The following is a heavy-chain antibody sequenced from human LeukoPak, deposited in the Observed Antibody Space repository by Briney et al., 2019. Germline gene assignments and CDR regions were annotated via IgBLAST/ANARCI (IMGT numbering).Heavy chain of an antibody. CDR1: GGSFSGYY. V-gene: IGHV4-34*01. CDR3: ARGLPDCTNGVCYTGWFDP. CDR2: INHSGST. Sequence: SETLSLTCAVYGGSFSGYYWSWIRQPPGKGLEWIGEINHSGSTNYNPSLKGRVTISVDTSKNQFSLKLSSVTAADTAVYYCARGLPDCTNGVCYTGWFDPWGQGTLVTVSS. D-gene: IGHD2-8*01. J-gene: IGHJ5*02.